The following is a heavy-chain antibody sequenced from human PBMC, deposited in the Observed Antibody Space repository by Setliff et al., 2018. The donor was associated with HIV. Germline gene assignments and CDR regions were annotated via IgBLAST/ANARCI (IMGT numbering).Heavy chain of an antibody. CDR3: AAYYYDSSGYYCWYFDL. J-gene: IGHJ2*01. CDR2: IYTSGST. Sequence: PSETLSLTCTVSGGSISSGSYYWSWIRQPAGKGLEWIGHIYTSGSTNYNPSPTSRVTISVDTSKNQFSLKLSSVTAADTAVYYCAAYYYDSSGYYCWYFDLWGRGTLVTVSS. V-gene: IGHV4-61*09. CDR1: GGSISSGSYY. D-gene: IGHD3-22*01.